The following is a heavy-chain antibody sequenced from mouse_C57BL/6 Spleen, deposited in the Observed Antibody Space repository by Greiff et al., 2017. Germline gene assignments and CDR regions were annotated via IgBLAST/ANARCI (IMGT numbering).Heavy chain of an antibody. CDR3: ARRDGSSLYAMDY. Sequence: QVQLQQPGAELVKPGASVKLSCKASGYTFTSYWMHWVTQRPGQGLEWIGMIHPNSGSTNYNEKFKSKATLTVDKSSSTAYMQLSSLTSEDSAVYYCARRDGSSLYAMDYWGQGTSVTVSS. J-gene: IGHJ4*01. CDR2: IHPNSGST. V-gene: IGHV1-64*01. D-gene: IGHD1-1*01. CDR1: GYTFTSYW.